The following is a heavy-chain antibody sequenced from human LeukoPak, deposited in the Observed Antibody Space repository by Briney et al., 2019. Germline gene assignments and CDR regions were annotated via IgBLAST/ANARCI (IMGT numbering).Heavy chain of an antibody. D-gene: IGHD2-21*02. J-gene: IGHJ6*03. CDR2: ISYDGINK. V-gene: IGHV3-30*04. Sequence: PGGSLRLSCAASGFTFSTYAIHWVRQAPGKGLEWVAVISYDGINKYYADSVKGRFTISRDNYKNTLYLQMNSLRPEDTAVYFCAKDRVVTTIHYYYYMDVWGKGTTVTISS. CDR1: GFTFSTYA. CDR3: AKDRVVTTIHYYYYMDV.